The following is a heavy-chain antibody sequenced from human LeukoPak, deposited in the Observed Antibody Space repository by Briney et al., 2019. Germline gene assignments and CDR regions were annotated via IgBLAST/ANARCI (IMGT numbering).Heavy chain of an antibody. CDR1: GGSISSYY. CDR3: ARESYSSGWYEGDY. J-gene: IGHJ4*02. Sequence: PSETLSLTCTVSGGSISSYYWSWIRQPPGKGLEWIGYIYYSGSTNYNPSLKSRVTMSVDTSKNQFSLKLSSVTAADTAVYYCARESYSSGWYEGDYWGQGTLVTVSS. CDR2: IYYSGST. D-gene: IGHD6-19*01. V-gene: IGHV4-59*12.